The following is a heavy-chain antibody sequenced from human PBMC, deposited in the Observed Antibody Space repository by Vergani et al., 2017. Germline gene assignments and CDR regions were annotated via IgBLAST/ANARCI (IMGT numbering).Heavy chain of an antibody. CDR1: GFTVSSNE. CDR2: ISGGST. CDR3: ARDRYYLGSGSYPYFYYYGLDV. V-gene: IGHV3-38-3*01. Sequence: EVQLVESRGVLVQPGGSLRLSCAASGFTVSSNEMSWVRQAPGKGLEWVSSISGGSTYYADSRKGRFTISRDNSKNTLHLQMNSLRAEDTAVYYCARDRYYLGSGSYPYFYYYGLDVWGQGTAVTVSS. D-gene: IGHD3-10*01. J-gene: IGHJ6*02.